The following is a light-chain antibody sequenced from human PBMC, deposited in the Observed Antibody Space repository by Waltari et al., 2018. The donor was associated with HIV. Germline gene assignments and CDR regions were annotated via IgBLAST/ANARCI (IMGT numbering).Light chain of an antibody. CDR1: SNDVGGYNY. CDR2: DVS. CDR3: KSYTSTSVWV. V-gene: IGLV2-14*03. J-gene: IGLJ3*02. Sequence: QSALTQPASVSGSPGQSITISCTGSSNDVGGYNYVSWYQQHPGKAPRLMIYDVSTRPSGVSDRFSGSKSGDTASLTISGLQPEDEADYYCKSYTSTSVWVFGGGTRLTVL.